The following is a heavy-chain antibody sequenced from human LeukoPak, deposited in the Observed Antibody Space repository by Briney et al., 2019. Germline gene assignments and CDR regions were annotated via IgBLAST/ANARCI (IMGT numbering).Heavy chain of an antibody. V-gene: IGHV3-30*04. CDR1: GFTFSSYA. CDR3: ARDLDIVATIVFDY. CDR2: ISYDGGNK. D-gene: IGHD5-12*01. Sequence: GGSLRLSCAASGFTFSSYAMHWVRQAPGKGLEWVAVISYDGGNKYYADSVKGRFTISRDNSKNTLYLQMNSLRAEDTAVYYCARDLDIVATIVFDYWGQGTLVTVSS. J-gene: IGHJ4*02.